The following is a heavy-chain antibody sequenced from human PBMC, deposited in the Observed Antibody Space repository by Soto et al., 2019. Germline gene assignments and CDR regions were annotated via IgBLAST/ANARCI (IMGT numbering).Heavy chain of an antibody. Sequence: GESLKISCKASGCSFSFYWIRWVRQLPRNGMEWMAIMYPDDSDIRYSPSFEAHVTISADKSTSTAFLQWSSLKASDTAMYYCATAYVYDFENSNYYRDAFDIWGQGTLVTVSS. CDR2: MYPDDSDI. CDR3: ATAYVYDFENSNYYRDAFDI. V-gene: IGHV5-51*01. CDR1: GCSFSFYW. D-gene: IGHD3-22*01. J-gene: IGHJ3*02.